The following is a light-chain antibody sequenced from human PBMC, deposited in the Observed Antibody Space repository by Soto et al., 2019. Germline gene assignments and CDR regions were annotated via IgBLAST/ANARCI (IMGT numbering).Light chain of an antibody. Sequence: DSRMTKNNSTLSASEGDRVTITCRASQSISSWLAWYQQKPGKAPKLLIYDASSLESGVPSRFSGSGSGTEFTLTISSLQPDDFATYYCQQYNSYSWTFGQGTKVDIK. V-gene: IGKV1-5*01. J-gene: IGKJ1*01. CDR3: QQYNSYSWT. CDR2: DAS. CDR1: QSISSW.